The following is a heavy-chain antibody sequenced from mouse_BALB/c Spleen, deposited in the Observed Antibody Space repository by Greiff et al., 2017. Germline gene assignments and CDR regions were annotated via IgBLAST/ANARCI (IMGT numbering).Heavy chain of an antibody. CDR1: GYAFTNYL. CDR3: ARSYYIYAMDY. J-gene: IGHJ4*01. Sequence: QVQLKQSGAELVRPGTSVKVSCKASGYAFTNYLIEWVKQRPGQGLEWIGVINPGSGGTNYNEKFKGKATLTADKSSSTAYMQLSSLTSDDSAVYFCARSYYIYAMDYWGQGTSVTVSS. V-gene: IGHV1-54*03. D-gene: IGHD2-12*01. CDR2: INPGSGGT.